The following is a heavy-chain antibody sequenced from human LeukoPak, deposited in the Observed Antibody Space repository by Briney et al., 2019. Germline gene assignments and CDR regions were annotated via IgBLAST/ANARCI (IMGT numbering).Heavy chain of an antibody. Sequence: GGALRLSCAASGFTFNNAWMSWVGRAPGKGREGVGRIKSNTDGGTTEYAATVKGRSTVSRDDSKSTLYLQMNSLKAEDTAMYCCTKDRIVAVGPQFDYWGQGPLVTVSS. CDR1: GFTFNNAW. V-gene: IGHV3-15*01. CDR2: IKSNTDGGTT. J-gene: IGHJ4*02. D-gene: IGHD6-13*01. CDR3: TKDRIVAVGPQFDY.